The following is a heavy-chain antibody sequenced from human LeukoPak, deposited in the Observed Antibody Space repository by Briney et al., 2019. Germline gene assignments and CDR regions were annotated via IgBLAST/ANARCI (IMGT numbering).Heavy chain of an antibody. CDR1: GFTFSSYG. CDR3: AKVSGMVRGVIDY. Sequence: GGSLRLSCAASGFTFSSYGMHWVRQAPGKGLEWVAFIRYDGSNKYYADSVKGRFTISRDNSKNTLYLQMNSLRAEDTAVYYCAKVSGMVRGVIDYWGQGTLVTVSS. J-gene: IGHJ4*02. V-gene: IGHV3-30*02. D-gene: IGHD3-10*01. CDR2: IRYDGSNK.